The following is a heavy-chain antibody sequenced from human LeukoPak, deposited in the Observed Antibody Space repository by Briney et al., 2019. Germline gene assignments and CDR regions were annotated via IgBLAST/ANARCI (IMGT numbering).Heavy chain of an antibody. CDR2: ISAYNGKI. CDR1: GFTFTSYG. J-gene: IGHJ3*02. D-gene: IGHD3-10*01. Sequence: ASVKVSCKASGFTFTSYGISWVRQAPGQGLEWMGWISAYNGKINYAQKLQGRVTMTTDTSTSTAYMELSSLRSDDTAVYYCARDRRWSGEISDAFDTWGQGTMVTVSS. CDR3: ARDRRWSGEISDAFDT. V-gene: IGHV1-18*04.